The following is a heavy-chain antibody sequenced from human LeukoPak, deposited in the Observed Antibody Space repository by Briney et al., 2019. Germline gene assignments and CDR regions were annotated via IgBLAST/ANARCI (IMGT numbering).Heavy chain of an antibody. Sequence: PGGSLRLSCAASGFTFSSYGMHWVRQAPGKGLEWVAAIWYDGSNKYYADSVKGRFTISRDNSKNTLYLQMNSLRAEDTAVYYCARDPPGYSSGWYYFDYWGQGTLVTVSS. V-gene: IGHV3-33*01. J-gene: IGHJ4*02. CDR3: ARDPPGYSSGWYYFDY. CDR1: GFTFSSYG. D-gene: IGHD6-19*01. CDR2: IWYDGSNK.